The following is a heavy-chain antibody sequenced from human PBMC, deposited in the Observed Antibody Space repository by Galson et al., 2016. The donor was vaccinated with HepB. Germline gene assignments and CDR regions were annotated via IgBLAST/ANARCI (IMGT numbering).Heavy chain of an antibody. CDR3: AHRLDYRGYFDC. CDR2: IYWDDDK. V-gene: IGHV2-5*02. J-gene: IGHJ4*02. Sequence: PALVKPTQTLTLTCTFSGFSLSTSGVGVGWIRQPPGKALEWLALIYWDDDKDYSPSLKSRLTITKDTSKNQVVLTVTNMDPVDTATYYCAHRLDYRGYFDCWGQGTLVTVSS. D-gene: IGHD4-11*01. CDR1: GFSLSTSGVG.